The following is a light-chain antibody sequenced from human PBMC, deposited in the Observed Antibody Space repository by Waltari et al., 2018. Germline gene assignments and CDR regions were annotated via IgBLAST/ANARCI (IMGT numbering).Light chain of an antibody. CDR1: QGISKF. J-gene: IGKJ4*01. CDR2: GAS. V-gene: IGKV1-16*01. CDR3: QQYKTFPLT. Sequence: DIQMTQSPSSLAASVGDRVTITCRASQGISKFLAWFRQKPGKAPESLIDGASSLQSGVPSRFSGSGSGTDFTLTISSLQPEDFASYYCQQYKTFPLTFGGGTKVEIK.